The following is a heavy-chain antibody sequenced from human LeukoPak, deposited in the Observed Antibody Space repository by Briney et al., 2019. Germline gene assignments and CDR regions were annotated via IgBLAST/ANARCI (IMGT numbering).Heavy chain of an antibody. CDR2: ISSSGTNT. CDR3: SRDLYYRSGSSYNGLEY. D-gene: IGHD3-10*01. Sequence: GGSLRLSCAASGFIFSNYAMHWVRQAPGKGLEYVSGISSSGTNTYYANSVKGRFTISRDNSKNTLYLQVGSLRAEDMAVYYCSRDLYYRSGSSYNGLEYWGQGTLVTVSS. CDR1: GFIFSNYA. V-gene: IGHV3-64*01. J-gene: IGHJ4*02.